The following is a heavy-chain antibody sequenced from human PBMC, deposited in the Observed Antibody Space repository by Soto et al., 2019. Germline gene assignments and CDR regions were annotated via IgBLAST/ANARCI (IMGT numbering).Heavy chain of an antibody. V-gene: IGHV3-30*03. D-gene: IGHD3-22*01. CDR3: ARKGGGVVAPEYFQH. Sequence: QVQLVESGGVVVQPGRSLRLSCAASGFTFSDYGMHWVRQAPGKGLEWVAFTSYDGSIQNYADSAKGRFTISRDNAKDTLYLQMNSLRADDTAVYFCARKGGGVVAPEYFQHWGQGTLVTVSS. J-gene: IGHJ1*01. CDR2: TSYDGSIQ. CDR1: GFTFSDYG.